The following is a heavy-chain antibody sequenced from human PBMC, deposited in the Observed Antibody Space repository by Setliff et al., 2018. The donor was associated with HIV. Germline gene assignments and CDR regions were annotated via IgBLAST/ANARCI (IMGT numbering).Heavy chain of an antibody. J-gene: IGHJ6*03. CDR2: INPGIVST. Sequence: ASVKVSCKASGYTFTNYYIHWLRQVPGQGLEWMGIINPGIVSTSYAQKFRGRVTMTSDASATTIYMELTSLTSEDTAVYYCARAGPSGRDLYNYYMDVWGKGTTVTVSS. V-gene: IGHV1-46*01. CDR3: ARAGPSGRDLYNYYMDV. CDR1: GYTFTNYY. D-gene: IGHD5-12*01.